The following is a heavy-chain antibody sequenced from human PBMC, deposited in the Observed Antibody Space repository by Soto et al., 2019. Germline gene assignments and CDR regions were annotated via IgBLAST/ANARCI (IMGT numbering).Heavy chain of an antibody. CDR3: ARGSNSNTWKLFYY. CDR2: MYAAGST. Sequence: EVQLVESGGGLVQPGGSLRLSCAVTGFTISSNYMNWVRQAPGKGLEWVSVMYAAGSTYYEYAVEGRFNISRNNSKKKVSLQMNSLRGEDTAVSYYARGSNSNTWKLFYYWGQGNLVTVAS. CDR1: GFTISSNY. V-gene: IGHV3-66*01. J-gene: IGHJ4*02. D-gene: IGHD6-13*01.